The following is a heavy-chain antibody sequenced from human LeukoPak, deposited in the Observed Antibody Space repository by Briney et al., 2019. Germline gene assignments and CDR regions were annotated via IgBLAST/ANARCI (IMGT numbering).Heavy chain of an antibody. CDR3: AREWASSDWTLDLLGWFDP. J-gene: IGHJ5*02. D-gene: IGHD6-19*01. Sequence: ASVKVSCKASGYTFTGYYMHWVRQAPGQGLEWMGWINPNSGGTNYAQKFQGRVTMTRDTSISTAYMELSRLRSDDTAVYYCAREWASSDWTLDLLGWFDPWGQGTLVTVSS. CDR1: GYTFTGYY. CDR2: INPNSGGT. V-gene: IGHV1-2*02.